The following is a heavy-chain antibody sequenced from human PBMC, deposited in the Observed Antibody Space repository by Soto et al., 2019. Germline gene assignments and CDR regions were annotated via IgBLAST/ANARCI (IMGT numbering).Heavy chain of an antibody. V-gene: IGHV1-69*10. J-gene: IGHJ4*02. CDR3: VRAAKRYFDY. CDR1: GGTYNTFA. CDR2: IIPVLGPA. Sequence: SVKVSCKASGGTYNTFAISWVRQAPGQGLEWMGGIIPVLGPAFYAQKFQGRVTITADKSTTTAYLELTSLRSEDTAVYYCVRAAKRYFDYWGQGTLVTVSS.